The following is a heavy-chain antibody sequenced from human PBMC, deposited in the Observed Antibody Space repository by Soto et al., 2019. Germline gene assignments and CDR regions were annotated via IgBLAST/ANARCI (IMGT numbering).Heavy chain of an antibody. CDR2: TYYRSKWYN. CDR3: ARGLISSGWYQEVFYAFDI. D-gene: IGHD6-19*01. V-gene: IGHV6-1*01. Sequence: SQTLSLTCAISGDSVSSNSAAWNWIRQSPSRGLEWLGRTYYRSKWYNDYAVSVKSRITINPDTSKNQFSLQLNSVTPEDTAVYYCARGLISSGWYQEVFYAFDIWGQGTMVTVSS. J-gene: IGHJ3*02. CDR1: GDSVSSNSAA.